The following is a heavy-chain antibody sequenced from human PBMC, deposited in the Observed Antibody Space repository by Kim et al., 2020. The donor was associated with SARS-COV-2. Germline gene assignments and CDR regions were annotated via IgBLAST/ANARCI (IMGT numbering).Heavy chain of an antibody. CDR2: INHSGST. D-gene: IGHD6-6*01. CDR1: GGSFSGYY. CDR3: ARGPSSDIAARPIYFDY. V-gene: IGHV4-34*01. J-gene: IGHJ4*02. Sequence: SETLSLTCAVYGGSFSGYYWSWIRQPPGKGLEWIGEINHSGSTNYNPSLKSRVTISVDTSKNQFSLKLSSVTAADTAVYYCARGPSSDIAARPIYFDYWGQGTLVTVSS.